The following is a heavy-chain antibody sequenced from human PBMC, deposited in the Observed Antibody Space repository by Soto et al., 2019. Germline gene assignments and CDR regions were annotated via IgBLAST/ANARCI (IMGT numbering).Heavy chain of an antibody. Sequence: GGSLRLSCAASGFTFSSYGMHWVRQAPGKGLEWVAVIWYDGSNKYYADSVKGRFTISRDNSKNTLYLQMNSLRAEDTAVYYCARHPSDFWFDPWGQGTLVTVSS. V-gene: IGHV3-33*01. CDR1: GFTFSSYG. D-gene: IGHD2-21*02. CDR2: IWYDGSNK. J-gene: IGHJ5*02. CDR3: ARHPSDFWFDP.